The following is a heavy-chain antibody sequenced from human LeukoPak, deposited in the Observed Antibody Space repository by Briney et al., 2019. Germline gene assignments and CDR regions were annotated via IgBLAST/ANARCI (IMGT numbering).Heavy chain of an antibody. J-gene: IGHJ2*01. Sequence: SETLSLTCTVSGGSISSYYWSWIRQPPGKGLEWIGYIFYSGSTNYNPSLKSRVTISVDTSKNQFSLKLSSVTAADTAVDYCARPIGAPYWYFDLWGRGTQVTLSS. CDR1: GGSISSYY. CDR3: ARPIGAPYWYFDL. CDR2: IFYSGST. D-gene: IGHD3-3*01. V-gene: IGHV4-59*01.